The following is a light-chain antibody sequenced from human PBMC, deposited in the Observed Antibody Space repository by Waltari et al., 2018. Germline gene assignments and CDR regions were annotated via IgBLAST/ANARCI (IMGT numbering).Light chain of an antibody. J-gene: IGLJ1*01. Sequence: QSALTQPRSVSGSPGQSVTISCTGTISDVGGHNYLSWYQQHPGKAPKLMIYDVNKRPSVVPDRFSGSKSGNTASLTISGLQGEDEADYYCYSYAGSSSFVFGTGTEIIVL. CDR3: YSYAGSSSFV. CDR2: DVN. CDR1: ISDVGGHNY. V-gene: IGLV2-11*01.